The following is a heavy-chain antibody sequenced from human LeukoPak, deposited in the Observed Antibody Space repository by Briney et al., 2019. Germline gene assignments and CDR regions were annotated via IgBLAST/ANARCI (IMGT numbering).Heavy chain of an antibody. J-gene: IGHJ4*02. CDR3: TIRGYCSSTSCLEVQRGYSYFIDY. D-gene: IGHD2-2*01. CDR1: GFTFSSYA. CDR2: IKSKTDGGTA. V-gene: IGHV3-15*01. Sequence: GGSLRLSCAASGFTFSSYAMSWVRQAPGKGLEWVGRIKSKTDGGTADYAAPVKGRFTISRDDSKNTLYLQMNSLKTEDTAVYYCTIRGYCSSTSCLEVQRGYSYFIDYWGQGTLVTVSS.